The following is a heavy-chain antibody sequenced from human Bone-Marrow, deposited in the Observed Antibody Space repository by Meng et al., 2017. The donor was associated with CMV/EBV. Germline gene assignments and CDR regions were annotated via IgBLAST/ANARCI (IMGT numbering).Heavy chain of an antibody. CDR3: ARDLGYSSSAFDY. D-gene: IGHD6-13*01. J-gene: IGHJ4*02. Sequence: GGSLRLSCKGSGYSFTSYWIGWERQMPGKGLEWMGIIYPGDSDTRYSPSFQGQVTISADKSISTAYLQWSSLKASDTAMYYCARDLGYSSSAFDYWGQGTLVTVSS. V-gene: IGHV5-51*01. CDR2: IYPGDSDT. CDR1: GYSFTSYW.